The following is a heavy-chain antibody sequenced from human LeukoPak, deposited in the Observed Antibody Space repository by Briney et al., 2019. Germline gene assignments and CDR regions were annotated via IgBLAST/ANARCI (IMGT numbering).Heavy chain of an antibody. J-gene: IGHJ4*02. CDR1: GGSISSGGYY. Sequence: PSETLSLTCTVSGGSISSGGYYWSWTRQHPGEGLEWIGYISYTGSPYYNPSLKSRVIISVDTSKNQFSLKLSSVTAADTAVYFCVGGPHERSGYFIQGYWGQGTLVTVSS. V-gene: IGHV4-31*03. D-gene: IGHD3-22*01. CDR2: ISYTGSP. CDR3: VGGPHERSGYFIQGY.